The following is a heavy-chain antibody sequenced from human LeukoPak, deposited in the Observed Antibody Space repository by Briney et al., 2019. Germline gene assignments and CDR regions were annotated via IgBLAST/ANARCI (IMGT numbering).Heavy chain of an antibody. CDR1: GGPISSYY. V-gene: IGHV4-59*01. CDR2: IYYSGST. CDR3: ARDKYSSRYWFDP. D-gene: IGHD6-19*01. Sequence: PSETLSLTCTVSGGPISSYYWSWIRQPPGKGLEWIGYIYYSGSTNYNPSLKSRVTISVDTSKNQFSLKLSSVTAADTAVYYCARDKYSSRYWFDPWGQGTLVTVSS. J-gene: IGHJ5*02.